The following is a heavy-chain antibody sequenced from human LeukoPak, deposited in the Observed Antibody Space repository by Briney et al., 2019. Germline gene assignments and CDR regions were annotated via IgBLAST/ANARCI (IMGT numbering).Heavy chain of an antibody. D-gene: IGHD6-13*01. V-gene: IGHV3-23*01. CDR3: AKDTYSSSRGYFQH. CDR2: ISGSGGST. J-gene: IGHJ1*01. CDR1: GFTFSSYA. Sequence: GGFLRLSCAASGFTFSSYAMSWVRQAPGKGLEWVSAISGSGGSTYYADSVKGRFTISRDNSKNTLYLQMNSLRAEDTAVYYCAKDTYSSSRGYFQHWGQGTLVTVSS.